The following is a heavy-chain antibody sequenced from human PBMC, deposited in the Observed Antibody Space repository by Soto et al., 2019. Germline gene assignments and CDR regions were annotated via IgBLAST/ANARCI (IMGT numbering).Heavy chain of an antibody. CDR2: IYYSGST. CDR3: ARDQIVRSGSYADYYYYYGMDV. D-gene: IGHD3-10*01. V-gene: IGHV4-31*03. CDR1: GGSISSGGYY. Sequence: SETLSLTCTVSGGSISSGGYYWSWIRQHPGKGLEWIGCIYYSGSTYYNPSLKSRVTISVDTSKNQFSLKLSSVTAADTAVYYCARDQIVRSGSYADYYYYYGMDVWGQGTTVTVSS. J-gene: IGHJ6*02.